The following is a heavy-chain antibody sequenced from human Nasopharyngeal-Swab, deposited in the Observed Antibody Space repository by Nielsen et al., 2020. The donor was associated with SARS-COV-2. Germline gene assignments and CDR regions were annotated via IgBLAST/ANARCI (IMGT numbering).Heavy chain of an antibody. D-gene: IGHD2-2*01. CDR2: ISYDGSNE. Sequence: GESLKISCAASGFTFSSSGMDWVRQAPGKGLEWVAVISYDGSNEYYGDSVKGRFTISRDNSKNTLYLQMNSLRVEDTAVYYCAKYSSGQLLNDYWGQGTLVTVSS. J-gene: IGHJ4*02. CDR1: GFTFSSSG. CDR3: AKYSSGQLLNDY. V-gene: IGHV3-30*18.